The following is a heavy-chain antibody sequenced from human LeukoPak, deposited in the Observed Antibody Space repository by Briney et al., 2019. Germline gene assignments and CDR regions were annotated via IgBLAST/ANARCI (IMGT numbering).Heavy chain of an antibody. D-gene: IGHD3-10*01. V-gene: IGHV3-30*18. J-gene: IGHJ4*02. CDR2: ISYEGSNK. CDR1: GFTFSRYG. CDR3: AKDLSPDPLWPKPDY. Sequence: TGGSLLFSCAASGFTFSRYGMHWVRQAPDKGLEWVAVISYEGSNKYDAASGKGRFTISRDNSKNTLYLQMNSLRAEDTAVYFCAKDLSPDPLWPKPDYWGQGTLVTVSS.